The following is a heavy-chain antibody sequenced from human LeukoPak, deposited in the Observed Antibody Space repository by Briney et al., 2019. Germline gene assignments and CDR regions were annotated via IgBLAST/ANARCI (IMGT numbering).Heavy chain of an antibody. D-gene: IGHD3-3*01. J-gene: IGHJ4*02. CDR1: GFTFSSYS. CDR2: ISSSSSTI. V-gene: IGHV3-48*04. CDR3: ARDPSDFWSGHYFDY. Sequence: GGSLRLSCAASGFTFSSYSMNWVRQAPGQGLEWVSYISSSSSTIFYADSVKGRFTISRDNAKNSLYLQMNSLRAEDTAVYYFARDPSDFWSGHYFDYWGQGTLVTVSS.